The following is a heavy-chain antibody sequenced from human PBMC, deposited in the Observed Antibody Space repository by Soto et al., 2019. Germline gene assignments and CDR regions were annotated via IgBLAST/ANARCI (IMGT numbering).Heavy chain of an antibody. CDR2: ISGSGGST. CDR1: GFTFSSCA. D-gene: IGHD2-2*02. Sequence: GGSLRLSCAASGFTFSSCAMSWVRQAPGKGLEWVSAISGSGGSTYYADSVKGRFTISRDNSKNTLYLQMNSLRAEDTAVYYCAKNDAMRHCSSTSCYNLLYYYYYMDVWGKGTTVTVSS. J-gene: IGHJ6*03. CDR3: AKNDAMRHCSSTSCYNLLYYYYYMDV. V-gene: IGHV3-23*01.